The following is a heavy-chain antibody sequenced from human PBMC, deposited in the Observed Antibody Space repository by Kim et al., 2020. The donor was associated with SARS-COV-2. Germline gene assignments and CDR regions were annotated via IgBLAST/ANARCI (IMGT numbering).Heavy chain of an antibody. D-gene: IGHD2-2*01. Sequence: SETLSLTCSVSGSSMNENYWSWIRQSPGKGLEWIGHMHYSGNTNYNPSLKSRVTMSLDTSRNQFSLKLRSVTAADTAVYYCARMYDYAPYWGQGALLTVSS. CDR2: MHYSGNT. J-gene: IGHJ4*02. V-gene: IGHV4-59*13. CDR3: ARMYDYAPY. CDR1: GSSMNENY.